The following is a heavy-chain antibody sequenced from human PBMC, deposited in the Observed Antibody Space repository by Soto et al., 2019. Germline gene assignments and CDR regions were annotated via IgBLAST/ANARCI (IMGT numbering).Heavy chain of an antibody. D-gene: IGHD1-1*01. CDR1: GGSLSNYY. CDR3: ARGRDEYKLGNV. CDR2: IHPSGST. J-gene: IGHJ6*02. V-gene: IGHV4-34*01. Sequence: QVQLQQWGTGLLKPSETLSLTCAVSGGSLSNYYWPWIRQSPGKGLEWIGEIHPSGSTYYNPSLRSGVTISVDTPKNQFSLRLTSLTAADTAVYYCARGRDEYKLGNVWGHGTTVTVSS.